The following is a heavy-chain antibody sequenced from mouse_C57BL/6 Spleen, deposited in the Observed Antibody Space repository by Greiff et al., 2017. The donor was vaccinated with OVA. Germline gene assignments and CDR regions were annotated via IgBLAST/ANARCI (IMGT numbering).Heavy chain of an antibody. CDR1: GFTFSSYA. J-gene: IGHJ4*01. CDR2: ISDGGSYT. V-gene: IGHV5-4*01. Sequence: EVKLVEPGGGLVKPGGSLKLSCAASGFTFSSYAMSWVRQTPEKRLEWVATISDGGSYTYYPDNVKGRFTISRDNAKNNLYLQMSHLKSEDTAMYYCARDDYYGSGAMDYWGQGTSVTVSS. CDR3: ARDDYYGSGAMDY. D-gene: IGHD1-1*01.